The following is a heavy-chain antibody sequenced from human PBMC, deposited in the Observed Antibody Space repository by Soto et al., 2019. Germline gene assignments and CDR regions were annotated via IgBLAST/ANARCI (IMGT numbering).Heavy chain of an antibody. D-gene: IGHD1-26*01. CDR3: ASRGGSYCEGGGYYFDY. V-gene: IGHV1-69*01. Sequence: QVQLVQSGAEVKKPGSSVKVSCKASGGTFSSYAISWVRQAPGQGLEWMGGIIPIFGTANYAQKFPGRVTIPADESTSAAYLEGSRLRAEGTAGYYCASRGGSYCEGGGYYFDYWGQGTLVTVSS. J-gene: IGHJ4*02. CDR1: GGTFSSYA. CDR2: IIPIFGTA.